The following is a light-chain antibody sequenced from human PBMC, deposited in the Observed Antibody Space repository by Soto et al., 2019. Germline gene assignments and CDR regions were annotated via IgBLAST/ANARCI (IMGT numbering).Light chain of an antibody. J-gene: IGKJ2*01. V-gene: IGKV1-39*01. CDR2: GAS. CDR3: QQRSSSWFT. Sequence: DIPMTQSPSSLSATAGDTVTITCRSSQSIRKSLDWYQQKAGKAPKLLIFGASTLQSGVPSRFSGSGSGADFTLTISSLQPEDFATYYCQQRSSSWFTFGQGTKLEIK. CDR1: QSIRKS.